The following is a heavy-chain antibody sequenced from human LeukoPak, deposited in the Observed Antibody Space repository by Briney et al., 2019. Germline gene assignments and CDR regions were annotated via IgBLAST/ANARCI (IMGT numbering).Heavy chain of an antibody. CDR1: GFTVSSNY. D-gene: IGHD3-22*01. CDR2: IYSGGST. V-gene: IGHV3-53*04. Sequence: PGESLRLSCAASGFTVSSNYMSWVRQAPGKGLEWVSVIYSGGSTYYADSVKGRFAISRHNSKNTLYLQMNSLRAEDTAVYYCARAPYDSSGYFDYWGQGTLVTVSS. J-gene: IGHJ4*02. CDR3: ARAPYDSSGYFDY.